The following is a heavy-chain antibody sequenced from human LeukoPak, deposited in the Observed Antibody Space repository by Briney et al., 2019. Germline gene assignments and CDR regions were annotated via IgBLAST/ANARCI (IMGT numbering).Heavy chain of an antibody. CDR2: ISGSGETT. CDR1: GFTFSSYG. D-gene: IGHD3-10*01. V-gene: IGHV3-23*01. CDR3: AKKIDSGSYPLDY. Sequence: GGSLRLSCAASGFTFSSYGMSWVRQAPGKGLEWVSVISGSGETTFYADSVRGRFTISRDNSKSTLYLQMTSLRAEDTGVYYCAKKIDSGSYPLDYWGQGTLVTVSS. J-gene: IGHJ4*02.